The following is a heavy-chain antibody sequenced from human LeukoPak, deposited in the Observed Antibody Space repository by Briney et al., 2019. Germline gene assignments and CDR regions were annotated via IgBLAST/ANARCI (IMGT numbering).Heavy chain of an antibody. V-gene: IGHV3-21*04. CDR2: ISSSSTYI. J-gene: IGHJ4*02. Sequence: PGGSLRLSCAASRFTFSNYSMNWVRQALGKGLEWVSSISSSSTYIYYADSVKGRFTISRDNAKKSLYLQMNSLRAEDTAVYYCAKSGLNRFDYWGQGTLVTVSS. D-gene: IGHD2-15*01. CDR1: RFTFSNYS. CDR3: AKSGLNRFDY.